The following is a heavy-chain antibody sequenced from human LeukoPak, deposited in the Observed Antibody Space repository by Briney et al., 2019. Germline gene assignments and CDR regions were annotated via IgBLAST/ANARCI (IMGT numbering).Heavy chain of an antibody. D-gene: IGHD1-1*01. V-gene: IGHV3-20*04. J-gene: IGHJ6*03. CDR2: INWNGGST. CDR1: GFTFDDYG. Sequence: PGGSLRLSCAASGFTFDDYGMSWVRQAPGKGLEWVSGINWNGGSTGYADSVKGRFTISRDNSKNTLYLQMNSLRPEDTAVYYCARDPTGHYYYYYYMDVWGKGTTVTVSS. CDR3: ARDPTGHYYYYYYMDV.